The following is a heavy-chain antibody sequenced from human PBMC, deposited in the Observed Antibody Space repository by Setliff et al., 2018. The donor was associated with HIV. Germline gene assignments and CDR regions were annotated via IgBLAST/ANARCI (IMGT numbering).Heavy chain of an antibody. D-gene: IGHD3-10*01. Sequence: SVKVSCQTSGFTSPNSAIQWVRQARGQRLEWIGWIVVDSGLTNYAQKFQERVTITRDMSANTAFMELRSLRSDDTAVYYCAADRDVWFGELVTWAQGTLVTVSS. CDR3: AADRDVWFGELVT. J-gene: IGHJ4*02. CDR2: IVVDSGLT. CDR1: GFTSPNSA. V-gene: IGHV1-58*02.